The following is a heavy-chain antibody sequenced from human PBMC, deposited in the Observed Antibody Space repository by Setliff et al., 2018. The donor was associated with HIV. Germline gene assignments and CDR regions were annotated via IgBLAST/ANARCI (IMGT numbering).Heavy chain of an antibody. J-gene: IGHJ3*01. Sequence: GGSLRLSCAASGFIFDDYVMHWVRQAPGRGLEWVSSINWNSDNRGYADSVRGRFTISRDNAKNSLYLQMNSLRVEDTALYFCAKDISGPPPGYYDTSGYYGDAFDFWGRGTMVTVSS. CDR1: GFIFDDYV. CDR2: INWNSDNR. D-gene: IGHD3-22*01. CDR3: AKDISGPPPGYYDTSGYYGDAFDF. V-gene: IGHV3-9*01.